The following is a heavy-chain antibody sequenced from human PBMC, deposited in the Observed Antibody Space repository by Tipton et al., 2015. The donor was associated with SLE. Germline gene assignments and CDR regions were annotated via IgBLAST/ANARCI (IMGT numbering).Heavy chain of an antibody. Sequence: TLSLTCTVSSGSISSSYWSWIRQPPGKGLEWIGYIYHSGSTNYNPSLKSRVTISVDTSKNQFSLKLSSVTAADTAVYYCARQSNYMDVWGKGTTVTVSS. V-gene: IGHV4-59*07. CDR2: IYHSGST. J-gene: IGHJ6*03. CDR1: SGSISSSY. CDR3: ARQSNYMDV.